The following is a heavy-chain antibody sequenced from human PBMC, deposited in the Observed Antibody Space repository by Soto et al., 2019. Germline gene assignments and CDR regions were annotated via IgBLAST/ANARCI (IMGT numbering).Heavy chain of an antibody. D-gene: IGHD1-1*01. V-gene: IGHV3-74*01. J-gene: IGHJ4*02. Sequence: GGSLRLSCAASGFTFSMYWIHWGRQVPGKGPEWVSRFNDDGSSTNYADSVKGRFTISRDNAKNTLYLQMNDLRAEDTAVYYCTRGPRSTSTGTGAFWGQGTLVTVSS. CDR3: TRGPRSTSTGTGAF. CDR2: FNDDGSST. CDR1: GFTFSMYW.